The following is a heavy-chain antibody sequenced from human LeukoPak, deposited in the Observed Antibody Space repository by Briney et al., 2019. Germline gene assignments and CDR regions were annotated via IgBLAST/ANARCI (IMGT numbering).Heavy chain of an antibody. Sequence: SETLSLTCTVSGGSLSTYYWSWLRQPPGKGLEWIGYIYYSGSSNYNPSLKSRVTMSVDTSKNQFSLKLNSLTAADTAVYYCAGGRHHLFNWFDAWGQGTLVTVSS. CDR3: AGGRHHLFNWFDA. J-gene: IGHJ5*02. D-gene: IGHD1-14*01. V-gene: IGHV4-59*12. CDR1: GGSLSTYY. CDR2: IYYSGSS.